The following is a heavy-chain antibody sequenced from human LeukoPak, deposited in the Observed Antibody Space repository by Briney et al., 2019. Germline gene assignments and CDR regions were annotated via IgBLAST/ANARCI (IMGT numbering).Heavy chain of an antibody. CDR1: GYTFTGYY. CDR3: ARVFGIAVAGAPFDY. J-gene: IGHJ4*02. D-gene: IGHD6-19*01. CDR2: INPNSGGT. V-gene: IGHV1-2*02. Sequence: ASVKVSCKASGYTFTGYYMHWVRQAPGQGLEWMGWINPNSGGTNYAQKLQGRVTMTTDTSTSTAYMELRSLRSDDTAAYYCARVFGIAVAGAPFDYWGQGTLVTVSS.